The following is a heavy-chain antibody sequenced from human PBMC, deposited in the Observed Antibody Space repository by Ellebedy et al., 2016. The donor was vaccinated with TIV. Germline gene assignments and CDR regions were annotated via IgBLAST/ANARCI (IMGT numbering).Heavy chain of an antibody. Sequence: SETLSLTCFVSGDSMNKLYWSWMRQAPGKGLEWIGDIYYNGETNYNPSLKSRLFISVDTSKNQFSLKVNSVTTADTAVYFCARGVQLKMGPYFDHWGQGTLVTVSS. V-gene: IGHV4-59*01. CDR3: ARGVQLKMGPYFDH. D-gene: IGHD2-2*01. J-gene: IGHJ4*02. CDR1: GDSMNKLY. CDR2: IYYNGET.